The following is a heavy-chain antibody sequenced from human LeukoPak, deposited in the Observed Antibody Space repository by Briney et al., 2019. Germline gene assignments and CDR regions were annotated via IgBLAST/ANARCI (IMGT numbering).Heavy chain of an antibody. Sequence: PGGSLRLSCAASGFTFSSYAMSWVRQAPGKGLDWVSAISGSGGSTYYADSVKGRFTISRDNAKNSLYLQMSSLRAEDTALYHCARGGGNGFYYYMDVWGKGTTVTVSS. CDR2: ISGSGGST. CDR3: ARGGGNGFYYYMDV. V-gene: IGHV3-23*01. CDR1: GFTFSSYA. D-gene: IGHD4-23*01. J-gene: IGHJ6*03.